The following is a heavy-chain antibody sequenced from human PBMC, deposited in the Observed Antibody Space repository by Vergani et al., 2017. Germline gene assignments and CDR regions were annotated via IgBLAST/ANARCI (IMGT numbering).Heavy chain of an antibody. CDR2: ISYDGSNK. CDR3: ARAYYYYMDV. J-gene: IGHJ6*03. CDR1: GFTFSSYA. V-gene: IGHV3-30-3*01. Sequence: QVQLVESGGGVVQPGRSLRLSCAASGFTFSSYAMHWVRQAPGKGLEWVAVISYDGSNKYYADSVKGRFTISRDKSKNTLYLQMNSLRAEDTAVYYCARAYYYYMDVWGKGTTVTVSS.